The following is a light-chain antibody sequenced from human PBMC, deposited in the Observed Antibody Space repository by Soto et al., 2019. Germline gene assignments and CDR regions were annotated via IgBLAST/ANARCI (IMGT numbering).Light chain of an antibody. Sequence: DIQMTQSPSSLSTSVGDRVTITCRASQSISNYLNWYQQKPGKVPKLLIYAATRLESGVPSRFSGSGSGTDFTLTISSLQPEDFATYFCQQSYNTPWTFGQGTKVEIK. CDR1: QSISNY. V-gene: IGKV1-39*01. CDR3: QQSYNTPWT. CDR2: AAT. J-gene: IGKJ1*01.